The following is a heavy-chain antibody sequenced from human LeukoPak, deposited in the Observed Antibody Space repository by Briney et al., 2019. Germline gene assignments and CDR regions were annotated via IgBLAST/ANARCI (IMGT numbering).Heavy chain of an antibody. CDR1: GGTFSSYA. CDR3: ARNPRGAVAGYYYMDV. V-gene: IGHV1-69*05. CDR2: IIPIFGTA. Sequence: SVKVSCKASGGTFSSYAISWVRQAPGQGLEWMGGIIPIFGTANYAQKFQGRVTITTDESTSTAYMELSSPRSEDTAVYYCARNPRGAVAGYYYMDVWGKGTTVTVSS. D-gene: IGHD6-19*01. J-gene: IGHJ6*03.